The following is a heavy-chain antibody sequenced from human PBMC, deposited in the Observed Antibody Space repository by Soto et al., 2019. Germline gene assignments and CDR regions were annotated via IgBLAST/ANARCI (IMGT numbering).Heavy chain of an antibody. Sequence: KLDCKSAGYSNSGYFIGWGLLAPGQGLEWMGWISTYNGNTKYAQKLQGRVTMTTDTSTSTAYMELRSLRSDDTAVFYCAREMVRGVGSDYWGQGTLVTVSS. CDR3: AREMVRGVGSDY. J-gene: IGHJ4*02. CDR2: ISTYNGNT. D-gene: IGHD3-10*01. CDR1: GYSNSGYF. V-gene: IGHV1-18*01.